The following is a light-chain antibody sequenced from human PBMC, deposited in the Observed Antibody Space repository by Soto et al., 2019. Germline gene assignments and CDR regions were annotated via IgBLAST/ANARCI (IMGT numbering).Light chain of an antibody. J-gene: IGKJ1*01. V-gene: IGKV3-15*01. CDR2: AAS. Sequence: EIVLGQSPATLSVSPGERSTLSCGASQSLSSNLAWYQQKVGQPPRLLIYAASTRANGIPARFTGSESGTEFTLTITSLQSEDFALYYCQHYSNWHPWTFGRGTKVDIK. CDR1: QSLSSN. CDR3: QHYSNWHPWT.